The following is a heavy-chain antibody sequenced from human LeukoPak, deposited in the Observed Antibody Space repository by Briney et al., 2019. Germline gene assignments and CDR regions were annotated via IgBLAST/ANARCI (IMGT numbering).Heavy chain of an antibody. CDR3: ARDNGRGYPVYFGY. CDR2: INPIGGGT. V-gene: IGHV1-2*02. D-gene: IGHD3-22*01. J-gene: IGHJ4*02. CDR1: GYSFTGYY. Sequence: ASVKVSCKASGYSFTGYYIHWVRQAPGQGLEWMGWINPIGGGTNYAQKFQGRVTMTRDTSITTAYMEMSSLRSDDTAVYYCARDNGRGYPVYFGYWGRGTLVTVSS.